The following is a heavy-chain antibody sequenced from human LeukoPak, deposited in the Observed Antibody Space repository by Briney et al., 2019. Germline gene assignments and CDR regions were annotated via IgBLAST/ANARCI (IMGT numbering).Heavy chain of an antibody. D-gene: IGHD3-22*01. Sequence: SETLSLTCAVYGGSFSGYYWSWIRQPPGKGLEWIGEINHSGSTNYSPSLKSRVTISVDTSKNQFSLKLSSVAAADTAVYYCARVSHYYDSSGYYYFDYWGQGTLVTVSS. CDR1: GGSFSGYY. J-gene: IGHJ4*02. CDR2: INHSGST. V-gene: IGHV4-34*01. CDR3: ARVSHYYDSSGYYYFDY.